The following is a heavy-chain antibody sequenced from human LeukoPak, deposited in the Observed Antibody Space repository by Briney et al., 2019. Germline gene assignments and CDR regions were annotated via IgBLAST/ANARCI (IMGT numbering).Heavy chain of an antibody. CDR3: AKAHLSRSYLCAFDI. Sequence: PGGSLRLSCAASGFTFSSYSMNWVRQAPGKGLEWVSSISSGSSYIYYADSVKGRFTISRDNAKNSLYLQMNSLRAEDMALYYCAKAHLSRSYLCAFDIWGQGTMVTVSS. CDR1: GFTFSSYS. D-gene: IGHD1-26*01. J-gene: IGHJ3*02. V-gene: IGHV3-21*04. CDR2: ISSGSSYI.